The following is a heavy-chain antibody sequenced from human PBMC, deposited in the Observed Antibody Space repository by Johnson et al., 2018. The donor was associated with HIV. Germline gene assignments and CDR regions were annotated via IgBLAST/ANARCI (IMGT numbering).Heavy chain of an antibody. CDR3: ASGDELGDDAFDI. CDR2: IQFDGSHK. Sequence: QVQLVESGGGVVQPGRSLRLSCAASGFTFDDYAMHWVRQAPGKGLEWVTFIQFDGSHKYSADFVKGRFTISRDNAKNSLYLQMNSLRAEDTALYYCASGDELGDDAFDIWGQGTMVTVSS. D-gene: IGHD7-27*01. CDR1: GFTFDDYA. V-gene: IGHV3-33*08. J-gene: IGHJ3*02.